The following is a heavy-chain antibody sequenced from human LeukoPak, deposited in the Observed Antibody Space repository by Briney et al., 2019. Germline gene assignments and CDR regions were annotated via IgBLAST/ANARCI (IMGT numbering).Heavy chain of an antibody. CDR2: ISYDGSNK. Sequence: GRSLRLSCAASGFTFSSYAMHWVRQAPGKGLEWAAVISYDGSNKYYADSVKGRFTISRDNSKNTLYLQMNSLRAEDTAVYYCARDQEGGPSDYWGQGTLVTVSS. D-gene: IGHD2-15*01. CDR3: ARDQEGGPSDY. V-gene: IGHV3-30*04. CDR1: GFTFSSYA. J-gene: IGHJ4*02.